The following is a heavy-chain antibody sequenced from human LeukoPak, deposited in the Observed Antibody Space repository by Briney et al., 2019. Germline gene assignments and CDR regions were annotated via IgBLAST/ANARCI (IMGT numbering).Heavy chain of an antibody. Sequence: SETLSLTCAVYGGSFSGYYWSWIRQPPGKGLEWIGEINRSGSTNYNPSLKSRVTISVDTSKNQFSLKLSSVTAADTAVYYCAQRGIAVAGTLFGLYYFDYWGQGTLITVSS. CDR2: INRSGST. J-gene: IGHJ4*02. CDR3: AQRGIAVAGTLFGLYYFDY. V-gene: IGHV4-34*01. CDR1: GGSFSGYY. D-gene: IGHD6-19*01.